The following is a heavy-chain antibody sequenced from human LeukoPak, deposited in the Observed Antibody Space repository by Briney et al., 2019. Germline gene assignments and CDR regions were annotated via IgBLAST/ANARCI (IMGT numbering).Heavy chain of an antibody. D-gene: IGHD3-22*01. CDR3: ARAEGYYDSSGYRGGSASVSY. CDR1: VGSFSGYY. V-gene: IGHV4-34*01. J-gene: IGHJ4*02. CDR2: INHSGST. Sequence: SETLSLTCAVYVGSFSGYYWTWIRQPPGKGLEWIGEINHSGSTNYNPSLKSRVTISVDTSKNQLSLKLSSVTAADTAVYFCARAEGYYDSSGYRGGSASVSYWGQGTLVTVSS.